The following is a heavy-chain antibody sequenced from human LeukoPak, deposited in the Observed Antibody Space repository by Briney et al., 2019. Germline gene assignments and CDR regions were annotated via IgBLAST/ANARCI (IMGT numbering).Heavy chain of an antibody. Sequence: PSETLSLTCTVSGGSISSSSYYWGWIRQPPGKGLEWIGSIYYSGSTYYNPSLKSRVTISVDTSKNQFSLKLSSVTAADTAVYYCARDLPVTTAYFDYWGQGTLVTVSS. V-gene: IGHV4-39*07. CDR1: GGSISSSSYY. D-gene: IGHD4-17*01. CDR2: IYYSGST. J-gene: IGHJ4*02. CDR3: ARDLPVTTAYFDY.